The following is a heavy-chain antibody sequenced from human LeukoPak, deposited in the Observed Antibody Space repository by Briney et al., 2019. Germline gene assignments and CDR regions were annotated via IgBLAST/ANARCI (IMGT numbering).Heavy chain of an antibody. V-gene: IGHV4-39*07. CDR1: GGSISSSSYY. CDR3: ARDNYDNSGYYFDY. CDR2: IYYSGST. J-gene: IGHJ4*02. Sequence: SETLSLTCTVSGGSISSSSYYWGWIRQPPGKGLEWIGSIYYSGSTYYNPSLKSRVTISVDTSKNQFSLKLSSVTAADTAVYYCARDNYDNSGYYFDYWSQGTLVTVSS. D-gene: IGHD3-22*01.